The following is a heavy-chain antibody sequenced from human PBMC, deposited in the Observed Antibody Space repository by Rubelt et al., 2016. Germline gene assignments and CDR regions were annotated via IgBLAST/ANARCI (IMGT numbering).Heavy chain of an antibody. V-gene: IGHV1-69*06. J-gene: IGHJ4*02. CDR1: GGTFSSYA. D-gene: IGHD6-6*01. CDR3: ARDLSSSSSFDY. CDR2: IIPIFGTA. Sequence: QVQLVQSGAEVKKPGSSVKVSCKASGGTFSSYAISWVRQAPGQGLEWMGGIIPIFGTANYGQKFQGRVTMTTDTSTSTAYMELRSLRSDDTAVYYCARDLSSSSSFDYWGQGTLVTVSS.